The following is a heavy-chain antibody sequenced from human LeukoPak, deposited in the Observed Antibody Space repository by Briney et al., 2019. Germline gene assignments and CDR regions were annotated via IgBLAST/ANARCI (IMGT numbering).Heavy chain of an antibody. CDR1: GGSISSYY. Sequence: SETLSLTCTVSGGSISSYYWSWIRQPAGKGLEWIGRIYTSGSTNYNPSLRSRVTMSVDTSKNQFSLRLSSVTAADTAVYYCATGVAVAGTGWYYYMDAWGKGTTVTVSS. D-gene: IGHD6-19*01. J-gene: IGHJ6*03. CDR3: ATGVAVAGTGWYYYMDA. V-gene: IGHV4-4*07. CDR2: IYTSGST.